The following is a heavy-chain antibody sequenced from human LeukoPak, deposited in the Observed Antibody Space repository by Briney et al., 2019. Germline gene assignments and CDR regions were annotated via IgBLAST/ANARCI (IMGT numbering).Heavy chain of an antibody. D-gene: IGHD1-26*01. J-gene: IGHJ3*02. Sequence: GGSLRLSCAASGFTFSSYAMSWVRPAPRKGLEWVSAISGSVGSTYYADPVKGRYTITRDNSQNPLYLQVHSVSAEDTAVYYCAKDLAVGATGAFDIWGQGTMVTVSS. V-gene: IGHV3-23*01. CDR2: ISGSVGST. CDR1: GFTFSSYA. CDR3: AKDLAVGATGAFDI.